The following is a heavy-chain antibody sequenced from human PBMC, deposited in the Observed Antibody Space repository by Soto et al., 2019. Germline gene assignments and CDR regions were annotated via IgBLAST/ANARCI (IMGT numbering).Heavy chain of an antibody. J-gene: IGHJ4*02. CDR1: GFTFSSYG. CDR3: AKSVYNWNDGFFDY. Sequence: QVQLVESGGGVVQPGRSLRLSCAASGFTFSSYGMHWVRQAPGKGLEWVAIISYDEINKYYAYSVKGRFTISRDNSKNTLYLQMNSLRAEDTAVYYCAKSVYNWNDGFFDYWGQGTLVTVSS. V-gene: IGHV3-30*18. D-gene: IGHD1-1*01. CDR2: ISYDEINK.